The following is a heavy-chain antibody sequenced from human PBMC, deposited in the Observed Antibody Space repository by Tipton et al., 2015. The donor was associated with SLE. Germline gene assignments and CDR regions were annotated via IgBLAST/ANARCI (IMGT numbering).Heavy chain of an antibody. CDR3: ARTAVVPSGRSDFNYYYYMDI. CDR2: ISRSSATI. J-gene: IGHJ6*03. V-gene: IGHV3-48*01. D-gene: IGHD2-2*01. Sequence: SLRLSCVASGFNFDSDAMNWVRQSPGKGLEWLSYISRSSATIHYADSVRGRFTVSRDNAKSSLGLQMTNLRVDDTAVYYCARTAVVPSGRSDFNYYYYMDIWGKGTTVSVTS. CDR1: GFNFDSDA.